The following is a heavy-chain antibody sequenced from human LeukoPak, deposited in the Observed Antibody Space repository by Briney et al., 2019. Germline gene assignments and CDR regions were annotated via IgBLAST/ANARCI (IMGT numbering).Heavy chain of an antibody. CDR1: GFTFSAYA. D-gene: IGHD4-17*01. CDR2: IRGGGGRA. V-gene: IGHV3-23*01. CDR3: ARDPNGDYIGAFDM. Sequence: GGSLRLSCTASGFTFSAYAMMWVRQAPGKGPEWVSAIRGGGGRAFYADSVKGRFTISRDNSKYTLFLQMNSLRAEDTAVYYCARDPNGDYIGAFDMWGPGTMVTVSS. J-gene: IGHJ3*02.